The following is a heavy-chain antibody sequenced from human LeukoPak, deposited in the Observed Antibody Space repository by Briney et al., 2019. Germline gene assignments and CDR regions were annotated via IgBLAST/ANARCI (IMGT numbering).Heavy chain of an antibody. D-gene: IGHD5-24*01. CDR1: GGSISSSSYY. Sequence: SETLSLTCTVSGGSISSSSYYWSWIRQPPGKGLEWIGEINHSGSTDYNPSLKSRVTISVDTSKNQFSLKLSSVTAADTAVYYCARDGGYNYADYWGQGTLVTVSS. V-gene: IGHV4-39*07. CDR3: ARDGGYNYADY. J-gene: IGHJ4*02. CDR2: INHSGST.